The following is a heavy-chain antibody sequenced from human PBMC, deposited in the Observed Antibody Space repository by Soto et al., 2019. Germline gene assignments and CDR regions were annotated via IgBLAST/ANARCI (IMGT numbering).Heavy chain of an antibody. CDR2: ISAYNGNT. CDR3: AKDRRLGYCTNGVCSNWFDP. V-gene: IGHV1-18*04. Sequence: ASVKVSCKASGYTFTSYGISWVRQAPGQGLEWMGWISAYNGNTNYAQKLQGRVTMTTDTSTSTAYMELRSLRSDDTAVYYCAKDRRLGYCTNGVCSNWFDPWGQGTLVTVSS. CDR1: GYTFTSYG. D-gene: IGHD2-8*01. J-gene: IGHJ5*02.